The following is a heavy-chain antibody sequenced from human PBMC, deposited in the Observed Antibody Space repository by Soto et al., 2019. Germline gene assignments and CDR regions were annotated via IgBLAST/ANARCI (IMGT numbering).Heavy chain of an antibody. J-gene: IGHJ4*02. D-gene: IGHD3-22*01. CDR2: ISGSGGRT. CDR3: AKGLSSASSFDY. V-gene: IGHV3-23*01. CDR1: GFPFSHHD. Sequence: EVHLLESGGGLVQPGGSLRLSCAASGFPFSHHDMSWVRQAAGKGLEWVSAISGSGGRTHYADSVKGRLTISRDNSKNMLSLQMNSLRAEDTAVYHCAKGLSSASSFDYWGQGTLVTVSS.